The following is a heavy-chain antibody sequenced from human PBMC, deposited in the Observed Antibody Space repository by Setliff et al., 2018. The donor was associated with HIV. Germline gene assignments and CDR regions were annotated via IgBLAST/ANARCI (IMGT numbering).Heavy chain of an antibody. V-gene: IGHV5-51*01. Sequence: PGESLKISCMGSGYRFTTYWIGWVRQMPGKGLEWMGIIYPGDSDNRYSPSFQGQVTISADKSTSTAYLQWSSLKASDTAMYFCARLISPRYDNLYYCDYWGQGTLVTVSS. CDR2: IYPGDSDN. CDR3: ARLISPRYDNLYYCDY. CDR1: GYRFTTYW. D-gene: IGHD3-10*01. J-gene: IGHJ4*02.